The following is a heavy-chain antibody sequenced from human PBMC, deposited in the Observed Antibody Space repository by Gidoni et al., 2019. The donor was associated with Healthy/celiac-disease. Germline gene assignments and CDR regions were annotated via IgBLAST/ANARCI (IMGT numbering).Heavy chain of an antibody. CDR2: IYTSGST. V-gene: IGHV4-61*02. CDR3: ARDVYGDYGDYFDY. Sequence: QVQLQESGPGLVKPSQTLSLTCTVSGGSISSGSYYWSWIRQPAGKGLEWIGRIYTSGSTNYNPSLKSRVTMSVDTSKNQFSLKLSSVTAADTAVYYCARDVYGDYGDYFDYWGQGTLVTVSS. CDR1: GGSISSGSYY. D-gene: IGHD4-17*01. J-gene: IGHJ4*02.